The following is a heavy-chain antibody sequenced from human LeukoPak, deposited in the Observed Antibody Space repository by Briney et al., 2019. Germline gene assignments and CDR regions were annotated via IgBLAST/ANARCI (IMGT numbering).Heavy chain of an antibody. CDR2: IGSSGSRI. CDR3: AREVSYDILTGYYYYYYGMDV. CDR1: GFTFSSYE. Sequence: GGSRRLSCAPFGFTFSSYEMNWVRQAPGKGLEGVSYIGSSGSRIYYADSVKGRFTISRDNAKNSLYLQMNSLRAEDTAVYYCAREVSYDILTGYYYYYYGMDVWGQGTTVTVSS. J-gene: IGHJ6*02. V-gene: IGHV3-48*03. D-gene: IGHD3-9*01.